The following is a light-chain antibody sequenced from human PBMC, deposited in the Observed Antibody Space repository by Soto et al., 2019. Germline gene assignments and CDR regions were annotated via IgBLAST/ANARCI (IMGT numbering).Light chain of an antibody. J-gene: IGKJ1*01. Sequence: EIVMTQSPATLSVSPGERATLSCRASQSVSSNLAWYQQKPGQAPRLLIYGASTRAPGIPAGFSGSGSGTEFTLTISSLQSEDFVVYYCQQYNNWPRTFGQGTKVEIK. CDR2: GAS. CDR1: QSVSSN. V-gene: IGKV3-15*01. CDR3: QQYNNWPRT.